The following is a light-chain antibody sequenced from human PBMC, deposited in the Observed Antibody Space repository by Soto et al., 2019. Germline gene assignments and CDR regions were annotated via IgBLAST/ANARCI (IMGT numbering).Light chain of an antibody. J-gene: IGKJ4*01. CDR2: AAS. CDR3: QQSYSTPRLT. Sequence: DIQMTQSPSSLSASVGDRVTITCPASQSISSYLNWYQQKPGKAPKILIYAASSLQSGVPSRFSGSGSGTDFTLTISSLQPEDFATYYCQQSYSTPRLTFGGGTKVEIK. CDR1: QSISSY. V-gene: IGKV1-39*01.